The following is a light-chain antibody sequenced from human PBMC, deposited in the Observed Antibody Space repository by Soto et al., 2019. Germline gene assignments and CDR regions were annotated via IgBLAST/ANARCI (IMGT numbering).Light chain of an antibody. Sequence: EIVMTQSPATLSVSPGERATLSCRACQSVSSNLAWYQQKPGQAPTLLIYGASARATGIPVRFSGSRSGTEFTLTISSLQSEDFAVYYCQHYNNWPFTFGQGTKLEIK. V-gene: IGKV3-15*01. CDR1: QSVSSN. J-gene: IGKJ2*01. CDR3: QHYNNWPFT. CDR2: GAS.